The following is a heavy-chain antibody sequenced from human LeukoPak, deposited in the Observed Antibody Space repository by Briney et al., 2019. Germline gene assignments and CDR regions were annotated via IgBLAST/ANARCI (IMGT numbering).Heavy chain of an antibody. Sequence: GASVKVSCKASGYTFTSCFIHWVRQAPGQGLEWMGVINPSGGSTSYAQKFQGRVTMTRDTSTSTVSMELSSLRFEDTDVYYCARGPYSGDWHFDFWGQGTLVTVSS. J-gene: IGHJ4*02. D-gene: IGHD6-19*01. CDR1: GYTFTSCF. V-gene: IGHV1-46*01. CDR2: INPSGGST. CDR3: ARGPYSGDWHFDF.